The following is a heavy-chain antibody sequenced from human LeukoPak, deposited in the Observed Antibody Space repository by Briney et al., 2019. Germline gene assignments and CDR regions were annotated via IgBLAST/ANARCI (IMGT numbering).Heavy chain of an antibody. J-gene: IGHJ4*02. Sequence: GGSLRLSCAASGFTFDDYGMSWVRQAPGKGLEWVSGINWNGGSTGYADSVKGRFTISRDNAKNSLYLQMNSLRAEDTALYYCARDQGYCSSTSCHPYTYWGQGTLVTVSS. CDR1: GFTFDDYG. D-gene: IGHD2-2*01. V-gene: IGHV3-20*04. CDR2: INWNGGST. CDR3: ARDQGYCSSTSCHPYTY.